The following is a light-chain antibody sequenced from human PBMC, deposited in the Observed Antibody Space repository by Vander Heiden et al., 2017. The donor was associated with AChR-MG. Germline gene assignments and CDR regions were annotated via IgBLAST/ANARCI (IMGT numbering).Light chain of an antibody. CDR1: SAFLDTYKF. V-gene: IGLV2-14*01. CDR2: DVS. CDR3: ASYTGSDSPFVL. Sequence: QSALTQPASVSGSPGQSIPISCPGASAFLDTYKFVSWYQQHPGRAPKFIIYDVSRRPSGVASRFSGSKSGSTASLTISGVQAEDEAEYYCASYTGSDSPFVLFGGGTNLIVL. J-gene: IGLJ2*01.